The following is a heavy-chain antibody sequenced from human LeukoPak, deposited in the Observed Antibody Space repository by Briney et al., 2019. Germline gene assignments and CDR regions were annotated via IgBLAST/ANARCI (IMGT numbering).Heavy chain of an antibody. CDR1: GGSISSRNYY. J-gene: IGHJ4*02. CDR3: ESGVRFYCGDDCDARDY. Sequence: SETLSLTCTVSGGSISSRNYYWLWIRHPPETRLEWIGTLDYSASTYYNPPLKSRLTVSDDPSKTLFSLRLSSVTAADPGVYFCESGVRFYCGDDCDARDYWGQGTLVTVSS. V-gene: IGHV4-39*07. D-gene: IGHD2-21*01. CDR2: LDYSAST.